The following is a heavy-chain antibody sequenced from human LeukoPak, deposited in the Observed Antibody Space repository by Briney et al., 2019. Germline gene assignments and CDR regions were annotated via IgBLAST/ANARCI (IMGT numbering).Heavy chain of an antibody. CDR2: ISSSSIYT. CDR3: ARDREYYFDY. V-gene: IGHV3-11*06. J-gene: IGHJ4*02. CDR1: GFALSDYY. Sequence: GGSLRLSCAASGFALSDYYMSWIRQAPGKGLEWVSYISSSSIYTNYVDSVKGRFTISRDNAKNSLYLQMNSLRAEDTAVYYCARDREYYFDYWGQGTLVTVSS.